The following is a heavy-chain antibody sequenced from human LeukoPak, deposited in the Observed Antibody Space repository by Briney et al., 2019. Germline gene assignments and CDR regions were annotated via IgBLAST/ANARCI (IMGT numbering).Heavy chain of an antibody. V-gene: IGHV1-69*04. CDR2: IIPILGIA. CDR1: GGTFSSYA. Sequence: ASVKVSCKASGGTFSSYAISWVRQAPGQGLEWMGRIIPILGIANYAQKFQGRVTITADKSTSTAYMELSRLRSDDTAVYYCARGPDSGYYYPYWGQGTLVTVSS. CDR3: ARGPDSGYYYPY. J-gene: IGHJ4*02. D-gene: IGHD3-22*01.